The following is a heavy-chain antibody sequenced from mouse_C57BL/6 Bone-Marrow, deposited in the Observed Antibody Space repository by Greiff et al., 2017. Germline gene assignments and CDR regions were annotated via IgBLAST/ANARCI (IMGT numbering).Heavy chain of an antibody. CDR2: ISSGSSTI. J-gene: IGHJ3*01. Sequence: EVMLVESGGGLVKPGGSLKLSCAASGFTFSDYGMHWVRQAPEKGLEWVAYISSGSSTIYYADTVKGRFTISRDNAKNTLFLQMTSLRSEDTAMYYCATGLRQGSWFAYWGQGTLVTVSA. V-gene: IGHV5-17*01. CDR3: ATGLRQGSWFAY. CDR1: GFTFSDYG. D-gene: IGHD2-4*01.